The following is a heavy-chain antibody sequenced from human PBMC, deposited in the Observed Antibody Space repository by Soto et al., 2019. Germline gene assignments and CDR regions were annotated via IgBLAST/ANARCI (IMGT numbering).Heavy chain of an antibody. CDR3: AKGWRANNWVPDH. CDR1: GFTFGSYA. CDR2: ISGGGGST. J-gene: IGHJ4*02. V-gene: IGHV3-23*01. Sequence: GGSLRLSCAASGFTFGSYAMTWVRQAPGKGLEWVSVISGGGGSTYYADSVKGRFTISRDNSKNTLYLQMNSLRAEDTAVYYCAKGWRANNWVPDHWGQGTLVTVSS. D-gene: IGHD1-20*01.